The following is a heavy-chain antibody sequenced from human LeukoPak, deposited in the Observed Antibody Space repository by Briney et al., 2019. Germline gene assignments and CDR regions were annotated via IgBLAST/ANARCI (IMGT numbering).Heavy chain of an antibody. CDR3: AKNRGTGMAFYDY. CDR2: ISPSGGHI. J-gene: IGHJ4*02. V-gene: IGHV3-23*01. CDR1: GFTFSTYA. Sequence: PGGSLRLSCAASGFTFSTYAMTWVRRAPGKGLEWVSAISPSGGHIYYADSVKGRFTSSRDNSKSTLFLQTNNLRAEDMAIYYCAKNRGTGMAFYDYWGQGTQVTVSS. D-gene: IGHD5-18*01.